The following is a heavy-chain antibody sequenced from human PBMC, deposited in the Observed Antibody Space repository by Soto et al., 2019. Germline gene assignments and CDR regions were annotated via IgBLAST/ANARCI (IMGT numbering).Heavy chain of an antibody. CDR3: ARSPGRYYTD. D-gene: IGHD2-8*02. J-gene: IGHJ3*01. CDR1: GFTFSNNW. Sequence: EVQLAESGGGLVQPGGSLRLSCADSGFTFSNNWMHWLRQGPGKRLVWVSRINGDGSSIAYADSVKGRFTISRDNAKSTLYLQMNSLRAEDTALYYCARSPGRYYTDWGQGTVVTVSS. CDR2: INGDGSSI. V-gene: IGHV3-74*03.